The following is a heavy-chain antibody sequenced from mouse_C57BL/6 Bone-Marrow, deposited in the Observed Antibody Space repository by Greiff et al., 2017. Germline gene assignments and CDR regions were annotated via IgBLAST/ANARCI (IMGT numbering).Heavy chain of an antibody. CDR1: GYTFTSYW. Sequence: QLQLQQPGAELVKPGASVKMSCKASGYTFTSYWITWVKQRPGQGLEWIGDIYPGSGSTYYNEKFKSKATLTVDTSSSTAYMQLSSLTSEDSAVYYCACWGNAMDYWGQGTSCTVSS. CDR2: IYPGSGST. V-gene: IGHV1-55*01. J-gene: IGHJ4*01. CDR3: ACWGNAMDY.